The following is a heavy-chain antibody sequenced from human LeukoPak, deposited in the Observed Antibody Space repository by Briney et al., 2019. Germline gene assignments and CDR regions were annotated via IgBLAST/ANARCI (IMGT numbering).Heavy chain of an antibody. Sequence: SGPTLAKPTQTLTLTWTFLGFSVRTSAMGVGWIRQPPGKPLECLPLIHCDDDKRYSPSLKSSLTITKDTSKNQVVLKMTNMDPVDTATYYPAHSHPNLGYCTSTSCYNWFDPWGQGTLVTVSS. CDR2: IHCDDDK. D-gene: IGHD2-2*01. CDR3: AHSHPNLGYCTSTSCYNWFDP. J-gene: IGHJ5*02. V-gene: IGHV2-5*02. CDR1: GFSVRTSAMG.